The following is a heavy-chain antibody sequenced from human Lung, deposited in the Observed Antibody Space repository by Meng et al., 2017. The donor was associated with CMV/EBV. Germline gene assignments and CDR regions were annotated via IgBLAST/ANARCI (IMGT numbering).Heavy chain of an antibody. CDR3: ARGLEEYLGWEMGY. CDR2: IDIDGRDI. V-gene: IGHV3-74*03. Sequence: EVKLVESGEGLGQPGGSLRLSCAFSGLALRSYWMHWVRQAPGKGLEWVSRIDIDGRDITYADSVKGRFTISRDTAKNMLYLEMNSLRVEDTAVYYCARGLEEYLGWEMGYWGQGTLVTVSS. D-gene: IGHD2/OR15-2a*01. J-gene: IGHJ4*02. CDR1: GLALRSYW.